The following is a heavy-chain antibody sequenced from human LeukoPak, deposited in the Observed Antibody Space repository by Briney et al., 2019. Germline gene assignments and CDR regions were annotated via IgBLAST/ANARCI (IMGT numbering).Heavy chain of an antibody. J-gene: IGHJ4*02. CDR2: IIPIFGTA. CDR3: ARERAVGLFDY. Sequence: GASVKVSCKASGGTFSSYAISWVRQAPGQGPEWMGGIIPIFGTANYAQKFQGRVTMTTDESTSTAYMELSSLRSEDTAVYYCARERAVGLFDYWGQGTLVTVSS. D-gene: IGHD6-19*01. CDR1: GGTFSSYA. V-gene: IGHV1-69*05.